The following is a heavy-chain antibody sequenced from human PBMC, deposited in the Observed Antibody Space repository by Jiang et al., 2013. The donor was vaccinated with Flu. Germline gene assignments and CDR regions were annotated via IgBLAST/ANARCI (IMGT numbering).Heavy chain of an antibody. CDR3: AREVAMGDGWDAPFDY. V-gene: IGHV1-2*02. Sequence: GAEVKKPGASVKVSCKASGYTFTGYYMHWVRQAPGQGLEWMGWINPNSGGTNYAQKFQGRVTMTRDTSISTAYMELSRLRSDDTAVYYCAREVAMGDGWDAPFDYWGQGILVTVSS. D-gene: IGHD5-24*01. J-gene: IGHJ4*02. CDR2: INPNSGGT. CDR1: GYTFTGYY.